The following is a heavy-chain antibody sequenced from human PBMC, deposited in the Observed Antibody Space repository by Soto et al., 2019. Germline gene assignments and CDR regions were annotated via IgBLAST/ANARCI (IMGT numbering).Heavy chain of an antibody. Sequence: GASVKVSYKASGYTFTTYGISWVRQAPGQGLEWLGWISTHKGNTNYAQNLQGRVIMTADTSTSTAYMELRSLRSDDTAIYYCTREGSAPYYYYGMDAWGQGTTVTVSS. CDR1: GYTFTTYG. D-gene: IGHD3-10*01. CDR3: TREGSAPYYYYGMDA. V-gene: IGHV1-18*01. CDR2: ISTHKGNT. J-gene: IGHJ6*02.